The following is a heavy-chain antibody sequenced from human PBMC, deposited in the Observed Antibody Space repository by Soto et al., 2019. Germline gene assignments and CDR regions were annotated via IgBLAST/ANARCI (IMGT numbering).Heavy chain of an antibody. D-gene: IGHD3-10*01. V-gene: IGHV3-21*01. CDR1: GFTFSTYT. Sequence: GGSLRLSCAASGFTFSTYTMNWVRQAPGKGLEWVSSISSSSSYTYYADSVKGRFTISRDNAKNSLYLQMNSLRAEDTAVYYCAREITGYGSLTYFDYWGQGTLVTAPQ. CDR2: ISSSSSYT. J-gene: IGHJ4*02. CDR3: AREITGYGSLTYFDY.